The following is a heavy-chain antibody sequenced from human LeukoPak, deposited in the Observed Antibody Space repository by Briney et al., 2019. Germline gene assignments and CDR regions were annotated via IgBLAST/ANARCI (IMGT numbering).Heavy chain of an antibody. CDR1: GFTFSYNG. Sequence: GGSLRLSCVASGFTFSYNGMHWVRQAPGKGLEWVSAISGSGGSTYYADSVKGHFAISRDNSKNTLYLQMNSLRAEDTAVYYCAKEGDYCSSTICYADYWGQGTLVTVSS. V-gene: IGHV3-23*01. J-gene: IGHJ4*02. CDR2: ISGSGGST. CDR3: AKEGDYCSSTICYADY. D-gene: IGHD2-2*01.